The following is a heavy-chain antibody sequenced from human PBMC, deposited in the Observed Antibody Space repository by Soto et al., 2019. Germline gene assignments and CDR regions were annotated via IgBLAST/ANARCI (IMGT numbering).Heavy chain of an antibody. Sequence: PGGSLRLSCGASGFTFSGYARSWVRQAPGKGLEWVSAISGSGGSTYYADSVKGRFTISRDNSKNTLYLQMNSLRAEDTAVYYCAKDSYYDFWSGYYPGSPYYYGMDVWGQGTTVTVSS. CDR2: ISGSGGST. J-gene: IGHJ6*02. CDR3: AKDSYYDFWSGYYPGSPYYYGMDV. D-gene: IGHD3-3*01. V-gene: IGHV3-23*01. CDR1: GFTFSGYA.